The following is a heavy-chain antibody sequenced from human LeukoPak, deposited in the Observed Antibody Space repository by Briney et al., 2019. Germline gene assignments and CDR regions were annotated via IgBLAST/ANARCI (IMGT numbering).Heavy chain of an antibody. Sequence: ASVKVSCKASGYTFTSYGISWVRQAPGQGLEWMGWISNYNGNTNYAQKLQGRVTMTTDTSTSTAYMELRSLRSDDTAVYYCARGGYCSSTSCWGIYFDYWGQGTLVTVSS. V-gene: IGHV1-18*01. CDR2: ISNYNGNT. CDR1: GYTFTSYG. J-gene: IGHJ4*02. CDR3: ARGGYCSSTSCWGIYFDY. D-gene: IGHD2-2*01.